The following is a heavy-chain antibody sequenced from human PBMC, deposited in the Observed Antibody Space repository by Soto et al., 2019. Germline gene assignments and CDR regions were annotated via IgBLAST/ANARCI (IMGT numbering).Heavy chain of an antibody. J-gene: IGHJ5*02. D-gene: IGHD6-13*01. CDR1: GGSISSYY. Sequence: KPSETLSLTCTVSGGSISSYYWSWIRQPPGKGLEWIGYIYYSGSTNYNPSLKSRVTISVDTSKNQFSLKLSSVTAADTAVYYCARDVAAAGTFDPWGQGTLVTVSS. CDR2: IYYSGST. V-gene: IGHV4-59*01. CDR3: ARDVAAAGTFDP.